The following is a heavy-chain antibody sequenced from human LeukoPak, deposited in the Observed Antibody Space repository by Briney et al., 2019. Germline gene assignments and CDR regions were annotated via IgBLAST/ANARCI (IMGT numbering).Heavy chain of an antibody. CDR2: IYYSGST. Sequence: SETLSLTCTVSGGSISSYYWSWIRQPPGKGLEWIGYIYYSGSTNYNPSLKSRVTISVDTSKNQFSLKPSSVTAADTAVYYCARGAIDSSGYNYYFDYWGQGTLVTVSS. CDR3: ARGAIDSSGYNYYFDY. CDR1: GGSISSYY. V-gene: IGHV4-59*01. D-gene: IGHD3-22*01. J-gene: IGHJ4*02.